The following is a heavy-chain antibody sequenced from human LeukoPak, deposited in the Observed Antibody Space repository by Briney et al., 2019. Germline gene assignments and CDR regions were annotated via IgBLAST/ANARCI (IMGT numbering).Heavy chain of an antibody. CDR2: IYYIGST. Sequence: SKTLSLTCTVSGGSISSYYWTWLRQPPGKGLEWIGYIYYIGSTNYNPSLKSRVTISLDTSKNQFSLKVSSVTAADTAVYYCARVGSSGWYFDYWGQGTLVTVSS. CDR3: ARVGSSGWYFDY. CDR1: GGSISSYY. D-gene: IGHD6-19*01. J-gene: IGHJ4*02. V-gene: IGHV4-59*01.